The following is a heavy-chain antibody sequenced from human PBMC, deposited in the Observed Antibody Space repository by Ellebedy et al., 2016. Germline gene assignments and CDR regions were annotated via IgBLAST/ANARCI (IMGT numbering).Heavy chain of an antibody. CDR3: ARDGRDGYNGEFDY. J-gene: IGHJ4*02. CDR1: GGSFSGYY. CDR2: INHSGST. D-gene: IGHD5-24*01. V-gene: IGHV4-34*01. Sequence: SETLSLXXAVYGGSFSGYYWSWIRQPPGKGLEWIGEINHSGSTNYNPSLKSRVTISVDTSKNQFSLKLSSVAAADTAVYYCARDGRDGYNGEFDYWGQGTLVTVSS.